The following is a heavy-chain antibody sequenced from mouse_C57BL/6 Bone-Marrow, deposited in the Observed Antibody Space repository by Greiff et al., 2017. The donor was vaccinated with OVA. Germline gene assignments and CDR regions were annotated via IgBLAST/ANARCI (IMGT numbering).Heavy chain of an antibody. J-gene: IGHJ1*03. D-gene: IGHD1-1*01. CDR2: ILPSIGRT. CDR3: ARFYLTTVRYFDV. CDR1: DSEVFPIAY. V-gene: IGHV15-2*01. Sequence: LQESGSELRSPGSSVKLSCKDFDSEVFPIAYMSWVRQKPGHGFEWIGGILPSIGRTIYGEKFEDKATLDADTLSNTAYLELNSLTSEDSAIYYCARFYLTTVRYFDVWGTGTTVTVSS.